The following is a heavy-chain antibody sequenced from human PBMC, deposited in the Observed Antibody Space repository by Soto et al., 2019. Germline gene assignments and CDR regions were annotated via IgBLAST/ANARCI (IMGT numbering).Heavy chain of an antibody. Sequence: ASVKVSCKASGYTFTTYYIHWVRQAPGQGLEWMGIINPSGGSTTYAQKFQGRVTMTRDTSTSTVYMELSSLRSEDTAVYYCAKDLPGELLPTCFDSWGPGTLVTVSS. CDR3: AKDLPGELLPTCFDS. V-gene: IGHV1-46*01. D-gene: IGHD3-10*01. CDR2: INPSGGST. CDR1: GYTFTTYY. J-gene: IGHJ5*01.